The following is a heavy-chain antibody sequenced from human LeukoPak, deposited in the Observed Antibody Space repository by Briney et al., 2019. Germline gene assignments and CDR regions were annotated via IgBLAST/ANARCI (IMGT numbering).Heavy chain of an antibody. CDR1: GFSFSSYC. J-gene: IGHJ5*02. CDR3: ARGTSSSCYVNWFDP. Sequence: GESLRLSCAASGFSFSSYCMFWVRQAPGKGLEYVSGINSNGGSTFYANSVKGRFTISRDNSKNTLYLQMGSLRAEDMAVYYCARGTSSSCYVNWFDPWGQGTLVTVSS. CDR2: INSNGGST. D-gene: IGHD2-2*01. V-gene: IGHV3-64*01.